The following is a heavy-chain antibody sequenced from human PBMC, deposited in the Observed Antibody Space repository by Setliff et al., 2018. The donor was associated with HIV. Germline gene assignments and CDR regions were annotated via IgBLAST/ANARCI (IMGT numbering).Heavy chain of an antibody. Sequence: AASVKVSCAASGFTFSYYGVHWVRQAPGRGLEWVSSISSSYNSIYYTDSVKGRFTSSRDNAKNSLYLQMNSLRVDDTAIYYCATDVDNAFNIWGQGTMVTVSS. D-gene: IGHD1-1*01. V-gene: IGHV3-21*01. CDR2: ISSSYNSI. CDR3: ATDVDNAFNI. J-gene: IGHJ3*02. CDR1: GFTFSYYG.